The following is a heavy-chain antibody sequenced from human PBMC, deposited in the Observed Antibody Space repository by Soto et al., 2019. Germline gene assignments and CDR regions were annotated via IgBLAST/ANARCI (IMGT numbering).Heavy chain of an antibody. CDR3: AREAAAGYYYYYGMDV. CDR2: IIPILGIA. D-gene: IGHD6-13*01. J-gene: IGHJ6*02. Sequence: QVQLVQSGAEVKKPGSSVKVSCKASGGTFSSYTISWVRQAPGQGLEWMGRIIPILGIANYAQKFQGRVTSTADKSTSTADMELSSLRSEDTAVYYCAREAAAGYYYYYGMDVWGQGTTVTVSS. V-gene: IGHV1-69*08. CDR1: GGTFSSYT.